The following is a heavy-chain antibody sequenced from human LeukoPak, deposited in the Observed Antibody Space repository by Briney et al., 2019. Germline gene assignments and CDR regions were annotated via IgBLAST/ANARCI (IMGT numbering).Heavy chain of an antibody. Sequence: PGGSLRLSCAASGFPFSSYAMSWVRQAPGKGLEWVSTISNSDDSTYYADSVKGRFTISRDNSENTLFLRMNSLRAEDTAVYYCAKDLSDSSGWSTPFDYWGQGTLVTVSS. V-gene: IGHV3-23*01. CDR3: AKDLSDSSGWSTPFDY. CDR2: ISNSDDST. J-gene: IGHJ4*02. CDR1: GFPFSSYA. D-gene: IGHD6-19*01.